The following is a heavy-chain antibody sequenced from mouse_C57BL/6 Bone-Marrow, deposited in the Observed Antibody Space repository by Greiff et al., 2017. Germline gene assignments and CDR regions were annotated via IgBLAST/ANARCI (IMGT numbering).Heavy chain of an antibody. Sequence: DVHLVESGGGLVKPGGSLKLSCAASGFTFSSYAMSWVRQTPEKRLEWVATISDGGSYTYYPDNVKGRFTISRDNAKNNLYLQMSHLKSEDTAMYYCARDRRYGSPYWYFDVWGTGTTVTVSS. V-gene: IGHV5-4*01. J-gene: IGHJ1*03. CDR3: ARDRRYGSPYWYFDV. CDR1: GFTFSSYA. CDR2: ISDGGSYT. D-gene: IGHD1-1*01.